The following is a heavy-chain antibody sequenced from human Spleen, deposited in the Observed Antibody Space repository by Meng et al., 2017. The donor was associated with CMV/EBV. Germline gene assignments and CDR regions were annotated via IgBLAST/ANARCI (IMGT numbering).Heavy chain of an antibody. CDR3: ARRGQNSGFDY. CDR2: ILPFIGVT. V-gene: IGHV1-69*10. CDR1: GGTLSSYA. D-gene: IGHD2-8*02. J-gene: IGHJ4*02. Sequence: SCRPSGGTLSSYAIIWVRQAPGQGLECLGGILPFIGVTTFAEKFRGRVTMTADKSMTTAYMELSSLRSEDTAVYYCARRGQNSGFDYWGQGMLVTVSS.